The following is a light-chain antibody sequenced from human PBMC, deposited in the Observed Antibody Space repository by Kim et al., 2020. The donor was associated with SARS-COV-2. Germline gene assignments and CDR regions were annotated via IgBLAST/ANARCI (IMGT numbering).Light chain of an antibody. CDR3: QQRSTWPSST. CDR2: DAS. CDR1: QSVSKY. Sequence: ETVLTQSPATLSLSPGERATLSCRASQSVSKYLAWYQQKPGQAPRLLIYDASIRATGIPAKFSGSGSGTDFTLTISSLEPEDFAVYYCQQRSTWPSSTFGQGTKLEI. J-gene: IGKJ2*01. V-gene: IGKV3-11*01.